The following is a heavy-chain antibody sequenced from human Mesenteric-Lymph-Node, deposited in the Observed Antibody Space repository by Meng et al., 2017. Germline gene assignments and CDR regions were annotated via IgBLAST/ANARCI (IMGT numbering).Heavy chain of an antibody. D-gene: IGHD6-13*01. J-gene: IGHJ5*02. CDR3: ARVAAAGNEWFDP. CDR2: IYHSGST. V-gene: IGHV4-4*02. CDR1: GGSISGINW. Sequence: QVALQRSGPGLGKPSETLSLSRAVSGGSISGINWWTWVRQPPGKGLEWIGEIYHSGSTNYNPSLKSRVTISVDKSKNQFSLKLRSVTAADTAVYYCARVAAAGNEWFDPWGQGTLVTVSS.